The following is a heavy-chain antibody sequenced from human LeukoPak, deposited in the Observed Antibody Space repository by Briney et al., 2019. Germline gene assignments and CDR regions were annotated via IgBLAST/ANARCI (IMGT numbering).Heavy chain of an antibody. CDR2: IKQDGSEK. D-gene: IGHD6-25*01. CDR3: AGGNTWPGLSY. CDR1: GFTFSRHW. Sequence: GGSLRLSCAVSGFTFSRHWMSWVRQAPGKGLEWLANIKQDGSEKYYVDSVKGRFTISRDKSKNTLYLQINTLRAEDTAVYFCAGGNTWPGLSYWGQGTLLTVSS. V-gene: IGHV3-7*03. J-gene: IGHJ4*02.